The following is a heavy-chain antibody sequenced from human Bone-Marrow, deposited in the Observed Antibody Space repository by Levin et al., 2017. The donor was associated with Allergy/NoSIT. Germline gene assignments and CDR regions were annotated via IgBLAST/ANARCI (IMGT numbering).Heavy chain of an antibody. J-gene: IGHJ2*01. CDR2: IYYSGST. CDR3: ARQYYGSGSYYSYRDYWYFDL. D-gene: IGHD3-10*01. Sequence: ASETLSLTCTVSGGSISSSSYYWGWIRQPPGKGLEWIGSIYYSGSTYYNPSLKSRVTISVDTSKNQFSLKLSSVTAADTAVYYCARQYYGSGSYYSYRDYWYFDLWGRGTLVTVSS. CDR1: GGSISSSSYY. V-gene: IGHV4-39*01.